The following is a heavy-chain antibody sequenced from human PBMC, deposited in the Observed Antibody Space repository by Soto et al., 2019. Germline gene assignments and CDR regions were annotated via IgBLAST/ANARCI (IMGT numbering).Heavy chain of an antibody. CDR1: GGTFSSYA. Sequence: ASVKVSCKASGGTFSSYAISWVRQAPGQGLEWMGGIIPIFGTANYAQKFQGRVTITADESTSTAYMELSSLRSEDTAVYYCARDKNPGIAAAVNTLGYYYYGMDVWGQGTTVTVSS. D-gene: IGHD6-13*01. CDR2: IIPIFGTA. CDR3: ARDKNPGIAAAVNTLGYYYYGMDV. V-gene: IGHV1-69*13. J-gene: IGHJ6*02.